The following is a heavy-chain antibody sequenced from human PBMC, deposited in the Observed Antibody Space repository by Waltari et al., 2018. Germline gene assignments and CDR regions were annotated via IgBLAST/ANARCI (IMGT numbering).Heavy chain of an antibody. CDR2: IYHGDSDT. CDR1: GYSFTGSW. D-gene: IGHD3-22*01. V-gene: IGHV5-51*01. CDR3: ARLTSADSSVYYFYFDY. Sequence: EVQLVQSGAEVIKPGECLKMSCKGSGYSFTGSWIGWMRQTPGKGMEWMGLIYHGDSDTRYSPSFHGQVTISADKSISTAYLQWSSLNASDTAMYDCARLTSADSSVYYFYFDYWGQGTLVTVSS. J-gene: IGHJ4*02.